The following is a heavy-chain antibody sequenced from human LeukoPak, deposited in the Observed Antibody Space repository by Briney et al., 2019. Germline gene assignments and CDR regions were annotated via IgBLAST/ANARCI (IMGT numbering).Heavy chain of an antibody. CDR3: AKVYSSSSPLDAFDI. CDR2: IRYDGSNK. Sequence: GGSLRLSCAASGLTFSSYGMHWVRQAPGKGLEWVAFIRYDGSNKYHADSVKGRFTISRDNSKNTLYLQMNSLRAEDTAVYYCAKVYSSSSPLDAFDIWGQGTIVTVSS. V-gene: IGHV3-30*02. D-gene: IGHD6-6*01. J-gene: IGHJ3*02. CDR1: GLTFSSYG.